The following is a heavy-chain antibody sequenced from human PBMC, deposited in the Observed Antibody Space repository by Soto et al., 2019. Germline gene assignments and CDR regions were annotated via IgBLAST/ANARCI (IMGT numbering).Heavy chain of an antibody. CDR3: ARVGGSYPKTEYFQH. V-gene: IGHV1-3*01. Sequence: QVQLVQSGAEVKKPGASVKVSCKASGYTFTSYAMHWVRQAPGQRLEWMGWINAGNGNTKYSQKFQGRVTITRDTSASTAYMELSSLRSEDTAVYYCARVGGSYPKTEYFQHWGQGTLVTVSS. CDR1: GYTFTSYA. CDR2: INAGNGNT. J-gene: IGHJ1*01. D-gene: IGHD1-26*01.